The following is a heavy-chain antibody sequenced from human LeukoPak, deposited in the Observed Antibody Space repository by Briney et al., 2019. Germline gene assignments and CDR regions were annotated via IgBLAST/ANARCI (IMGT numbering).Heavy chain of an antibody. Sequence: SETLSLTCTVSGGSISSYYWSWIRQPAGKGLEWIGRIYTSGSTNYNPSLKSRVTMSVDTSKNQFSLKLSSVTAADTVVYYCARDDPLDYYDSSGYAPSWGQGTLVTVSS. CDR2: IYTSGST. CDR3: ARDDPLDYYDSSGYAPS. D-gene: IGHD3-22*01. V-gene: IGHV4-4*07. J-gene: IGHJ4*02. CDR1: GGSISSYY.